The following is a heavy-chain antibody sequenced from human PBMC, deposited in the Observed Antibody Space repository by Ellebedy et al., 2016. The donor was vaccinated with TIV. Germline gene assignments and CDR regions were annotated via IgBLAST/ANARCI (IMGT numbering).Heavy chain of an antibody. J-gene: IGHJ4*02. CDR1: GGSVSSGSYY. D-gene: IGHD6-13*01. CDR2: IYYSGST. V-gene: IGHV4-61*01. Sequence: SETLSLTXTVSGGSVSSGSYYWSWIRQPPGKGLEWIGYIYYSGSTNYNPSLKSRVTISVDTSKNQFSLKLSSVTAADTAVYYCARDVRRTITAAATGYFDYWGQGTLVTVSS. CDR3: ARDVRRTITAAATGYFDY.